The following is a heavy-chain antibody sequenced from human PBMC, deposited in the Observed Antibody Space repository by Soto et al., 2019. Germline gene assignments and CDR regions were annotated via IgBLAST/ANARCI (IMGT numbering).Heavy chain of an antibody. CDR1: GYTFTSYA. CDR2: INGGNGNT. CDR3: ASHNPDYSTFDY. D-gene: IGHD4-17*01. Sequence: QVQLVQSGAEVKKPGASVKVSCKASGYTFTSYAMHWVRQAPGQRLEWMGWINGGNGNTKYSQKFQGRVTITRDTAASTAYMEPSSLRSDDTAVYYCASHNPDYSTFDYWGQGTLVTVSS. V-gene: IGHV1-3*01. J-gene: IGHJ4*02.